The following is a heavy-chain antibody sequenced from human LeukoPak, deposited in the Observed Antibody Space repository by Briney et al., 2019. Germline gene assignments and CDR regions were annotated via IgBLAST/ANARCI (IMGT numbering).Heavy chain of an antibody. CDR1: GYTFTSYG. J-gene: IGHJ3*02. D-gene: IGHD2-2*01. V-gene: IGHV1-18*01. CDR3: ARDPAACRAPLAFDI. Sequence: ASVKVSCKASGYTFTSYGISWVRQAPGQGLEWMGWISAYNGNTNYAQKLQSRVTMTTDTSTSTAYMELRSLRSDDTAVYYCARDPAACRAPLAFDIWGQGTMVTVSS. CDR2: ISAYNGNT.